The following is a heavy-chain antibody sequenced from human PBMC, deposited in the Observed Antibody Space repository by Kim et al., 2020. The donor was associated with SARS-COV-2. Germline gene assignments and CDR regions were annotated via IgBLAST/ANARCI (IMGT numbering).Heavy chain of an antibody. V-gene: IGHV1-2*06. Sequence: SVKVSCKASGYTFTGYYMHWVRQAPGQGLEWMGRINPNSGGTNYAQKFQGRVTMTRDTSIRTAYMELSRLRSDDTAVYYCATFLTYYDILTGPWGWGQGTLVTVSS. J-gene: IGHJ4*02. D-gene: IGHD3-9*01. CDR3: ATFLTYYDILTGPWG. CDR1: GYTFTGYY. CDR2: INPNSGGT.